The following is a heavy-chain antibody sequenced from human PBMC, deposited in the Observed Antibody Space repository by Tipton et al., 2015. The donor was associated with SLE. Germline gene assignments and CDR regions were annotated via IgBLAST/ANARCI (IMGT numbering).Heavy chain of an antibody. J-gene: IGHJ4*02. CDR1: GVSISSYF. Sequence: TLSLTCTVSGVSISSYFWSWIRQPPGKGLEWIGYIYTSGSTNYNPSLKSRVTISVDTSKNQFSLKLSSVTAADTAVYYCARGLGSGYCSSTSCEGDYWGQGTLVTVSS. V-gene: IGHV4-4*09. CDR3: ARGLGSGYCSSTSCEGDY. CDR2: IYTSGST. D-gene: IGHD2-2*01.